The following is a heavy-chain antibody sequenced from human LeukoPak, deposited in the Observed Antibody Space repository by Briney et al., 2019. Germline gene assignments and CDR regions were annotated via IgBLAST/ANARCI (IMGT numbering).Heavy chain of an antibody. D-gene: IGHD4-23*01. Sequence: ASVKVSCKASGYTFTSYGISWVRQAPGQGLEWMGWISAYNGNTNYAQKLQGRVTVTTDTSTSTAYMELRSLRSDDTAVYYCAIAANDDYGGSGPFDPWGQGTLVTVSS. CDR1: GYTFTSYG. V-gene: IGHV1-18*01. J-gene: IGHJ5*02. CDR2: ISAYNGNT. CDR3: AIAANDDYGGSGPFDP.